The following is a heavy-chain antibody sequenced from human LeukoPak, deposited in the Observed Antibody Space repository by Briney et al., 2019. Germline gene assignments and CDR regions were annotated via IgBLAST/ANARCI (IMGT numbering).Heavy chain of an antibody. V-gene: IGHV4-38-2*02. CDR1: GYSISSGLY. CDR2: IYHSGST. Sequence: SETLSLTCTVSGYSISSGLYWGWLRQPPGKGLECIGTIYHSGSTYYNPSLKSRVTISLDMSKNQFSLKLSSVTAADTAVYYCAGGGTATTTAFEDWGQGTLVTVTS. D-gene: IGHD4-17*01. J-gene: IGHJ4*02. CDR3: AGGGTATTTAFED.